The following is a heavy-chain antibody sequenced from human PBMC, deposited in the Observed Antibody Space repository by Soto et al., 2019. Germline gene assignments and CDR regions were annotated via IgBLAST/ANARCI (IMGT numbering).Heavy chain of an antibody. CDR3: ARTGELRLDS. CDR1: GYTFSNYG. D-gene: IGHD1-7*01. CDR2: ISAYSGKT. Sequence: QVHLVQSGAEVKKPGASARVSCKASGYTFSNYGISWVRQAPGQGLEWMGWISAYSGKTNYAQSLQVRVTMTTDTSTNTAYMELRSLTSDDTAVYYCARTGELRLDSWGQGTRVTVSS. V-gene: IGHV1-18*01. J-gene: IGHJ4*02.